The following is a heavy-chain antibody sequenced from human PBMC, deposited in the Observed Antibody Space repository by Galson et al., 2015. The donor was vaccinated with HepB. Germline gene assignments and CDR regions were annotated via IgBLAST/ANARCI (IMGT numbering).Heavy chain of an antibody. CDR1: GFTFSSNW. Sequence: SLRLSCAASGFTFSSNWMTWVRQAPGKGLEWVANIKPDGSERNYVDSVKGRFTISRDNAKSSLYLQMNSLRAEDTAVYYCAKNGGAFDIWGQGTMVIVSS. CDR3: AKNGGAFDI. D-gene: IGHD2-8*01. CDR2: IKPDGSER. V-gene: IGHV3-7*03. J-gene: IGHJ3*02.